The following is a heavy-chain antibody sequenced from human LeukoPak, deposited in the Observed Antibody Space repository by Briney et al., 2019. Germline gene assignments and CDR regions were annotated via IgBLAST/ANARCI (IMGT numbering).Heavy chain of an antibody. CDR1: GFTFSSYG. CDR2: IRYDGSNK. V-gene: IGHV3-30*02. Sequence: SGGPLRLSRAASGFTFSSYGMLWVREAPGKGLEGVAFIRYDGSNKYYADSVKGRFTISRDNSKNTLYLQMNSLRAEDTAVYYCATSRYYYDSSGYPEYFQHWGQGTLVTVSS. J-gene: IGHJ1*01. CDR3: ATSRYYYDSSGYPEYFQH. D-gene: IGHD3-22*01.